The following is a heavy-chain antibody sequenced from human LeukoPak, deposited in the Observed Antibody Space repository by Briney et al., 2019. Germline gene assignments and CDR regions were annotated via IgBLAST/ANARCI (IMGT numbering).Heavy chain of an antibody. CDR2: ISSSSSYT. V-gene: IGHV3-11*06. J-gene: IGHJ5*02. CDR1: GFTFSDYY. D-gene: IGHD6-19*01. Sequence: SGGSLRLSCAASGFTFSDYYMSWIRQAPGKGLEWVSYISSSSSYTNYADSVEGRFTISRDNAKNSLYLQMNGLRAEDTAVYYCARDMAVAGTGWFDPWGQGTLVTVSS. CDR3: ARDMAVAGTGWFDP.